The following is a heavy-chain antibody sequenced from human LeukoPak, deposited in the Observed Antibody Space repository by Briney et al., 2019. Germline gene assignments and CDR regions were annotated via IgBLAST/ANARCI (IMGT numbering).Heavy chain of an antibody. CDR3: ARDLRRDFWSGSFNF. CDR1: GYTFTSYG. Sequence: GASVKVSCKASGYTFTSYGISWVRQAPGQGLEWMGWISAYNGNTNYAQKLQARVTMTTDTSTSTAYMELRSLRSDDTAVYYCARDLRRDFWSGSFNFWGQGTLVTVSS. V-gene: IGHV1-18*01. CDR2: ISAYNGNT. D-gene: IGHD3-3*01. J-gene: IGHJ4*02.